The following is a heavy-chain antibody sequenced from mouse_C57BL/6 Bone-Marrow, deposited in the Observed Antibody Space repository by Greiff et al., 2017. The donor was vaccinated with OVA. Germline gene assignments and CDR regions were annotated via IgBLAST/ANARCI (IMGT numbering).Heavy chain of an antibody. CDR3: TRWLRPLYYCDY. Sequence: VQLQQSGAELVRPGASVKLSCTASGFNIKDDYMHWVKQRPEQGLEWIGWIDPENGDTESASKFQGKATITADTSSNTAYLQRSSLTSEDTAVYYCTRWLRPLYYCDYWGQGTTLTVSS. J-gene: IGHJ2*01. CDR1: GFNIKDDY. D-gene: IGHD2-2*01. V-gene: IGHV14-4*01. CDR2: IDPENGDT.